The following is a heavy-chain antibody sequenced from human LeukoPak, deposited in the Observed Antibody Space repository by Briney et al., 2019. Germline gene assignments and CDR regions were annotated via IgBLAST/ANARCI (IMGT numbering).Heavy chain of an antibody. CDR2: IIPIFGTA. CDR3: ARVGLRELLGYFDY. CDR1: GGTFSSYA. J-gene: IGHJ4*02. D-gene: IGHD1-26*01. Sequence: SSVKVSCKASGGTFSSYAISWVRQAPGQGLEWMGGIIPIFGTANYAQQFQGRVTITADESTSTAYMELSSLRSEDTAVYYCARVGLRELLGYFDYWGQGTLVTVSS. V-gene: IGHV1-69*01.